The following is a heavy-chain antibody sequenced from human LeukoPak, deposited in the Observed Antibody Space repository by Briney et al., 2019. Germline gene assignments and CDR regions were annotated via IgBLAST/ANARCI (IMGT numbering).Heavy chain of an antibody. CDR1: GFTVSSNY. Sequence: GGSLRLSCAASGFTVSSNYMSWVRQAPGKGLEWVSVISGSGHSTYYADSVKGRFTISRDNSKNTLYLQMNSLRAEDTAVYYCARVDDLDAFDMWGQGTLVTVSS. D-gene: IGHD2-2*03. J-gene: IGHJ3*02. V-gene: IGHV3-66*03. CDR3: ARVDDLDAFDM. CDR2: ISGSGHST.